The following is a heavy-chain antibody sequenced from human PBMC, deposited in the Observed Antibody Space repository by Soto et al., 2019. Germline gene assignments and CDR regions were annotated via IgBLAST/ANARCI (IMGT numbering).Heavy chain of an antibody. V-gene: IGHV3-74*01. D-gene: IGHD6-13*01. CDR3: ARGIPGHYGVDV. CDR2: IKSDGSNT. CDR1: GFDINTYW. J-gene: IGHJ6*02. Sequence: EVQLVESGGALVQPRRSLGLSCEASGFDINTYWMHWVRQGPGKGLVWVSRIKSDGSNTDYADSVKGRFTISRDNAKNTLYLQLHSLRAEDTAVYYCARGIPGHYGVDVWGQGTTVTVSS.